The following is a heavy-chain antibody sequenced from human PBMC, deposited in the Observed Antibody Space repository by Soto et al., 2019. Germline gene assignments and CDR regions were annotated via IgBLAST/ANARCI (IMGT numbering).Heavy chain of an antibody. D-gene: IGHD3-10*01. CDR2: ISSSSAYI. Sequence: EVQLVESGGGLVKPGGSLRLSCAASGFTFSHYTMNWVRQAPGKGLEWVSSISSSSAYIYYADSVKGRFTVSRDHAKRSLYLQMNSLRAEDTAVYYCARDGSGSPPVYRGQGTLVTVSS. CDR3: ARDGSGSPPVY. J-gene: IGHJ4*02. CDR1: GFTFSHYT. V-gene: IGHV3-21*01.